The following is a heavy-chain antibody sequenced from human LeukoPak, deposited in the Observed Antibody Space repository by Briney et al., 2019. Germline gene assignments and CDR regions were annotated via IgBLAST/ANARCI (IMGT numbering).Heavy chain of an antibody. Sequence: SQTLSLTCTVSGGSISSGGYYWSWIRQPPGKGLEWIGYIYHSGSTYYNPSLKSRVTISVDRSKNQFSLKLSSVTAADTAVYYCARVDYYDSSGYHMDLFDYWGQGTLVTVSS. V-gene: IGHV4-30-2*01. CDR3: ARVDYYDSSGYHMDLFDY. J-gene: IGHJ4*02. CDR1: GGSISSGGYY. D-gene: IGHD3-22*01. CDR2: IYHSGST.